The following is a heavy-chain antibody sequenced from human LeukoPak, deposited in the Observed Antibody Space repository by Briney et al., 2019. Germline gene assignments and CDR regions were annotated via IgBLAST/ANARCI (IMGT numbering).Heavy chain of an antibody. Sequence: SGTLCLTCAASGGSISSNNRWRCVRQPPGKRLEWIGEICHSGSTNYNPSLKSRVTISVDKSKNQFSLKLSSVTAADTAVYYCARSGGIQRFDYWGQGTLVTVSS. CDR1: GGSISSNNR. J-gene: IGHJ4*02. CDR3: ARSGGIQRFDY. D-gene: IGHD6-13*01. V-gene: IGHV4-4*02. CDR2: ICHSGST.